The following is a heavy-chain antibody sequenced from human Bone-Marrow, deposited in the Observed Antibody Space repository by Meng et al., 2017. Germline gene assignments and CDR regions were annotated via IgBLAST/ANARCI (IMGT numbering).Heavy chain of an antibody. Sequence: QAPLQRSGAGLLKPSETLSLTCVVSGGSFSDYYWSWIRQPPGKGLEWIGEINHSGSTNYNPSLEGRATISVDTSQNNLSLRLSSVTAADSAVYYCARGPTTMAHDFDYWGQGTLVTVPS. CDR1: GGSFSDYY. V-gene: IGHV4-34*01. D-gene: IGHD4-11*01. J-gene: IGHJ4*02. CDR3: ARGPTTMAHDFDY. CDR2: INHSGST.